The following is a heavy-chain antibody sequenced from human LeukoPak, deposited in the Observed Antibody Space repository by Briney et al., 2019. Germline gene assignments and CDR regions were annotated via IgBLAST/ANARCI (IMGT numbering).Heavy chain of an antibody. D-gene: IGHD6-13*01. CDR3: AKARTGDYSYSSSWNNDY. CDR2: ISGSGGST. Sequence: GGSLRLSCAASGFTFSSYAMSWVRQAPGKGLEWVSAISGSGGSTYYADSVKGRFTISRDNSKNTLYLQMNSLRAEDTAVYYCAKARTGDYSYSSSWNNDYWGQGTLVTVSS. J-gene: IGHJ4*02. V-gene: IGHV3-23*01. CDR1: GFTFSSYA.